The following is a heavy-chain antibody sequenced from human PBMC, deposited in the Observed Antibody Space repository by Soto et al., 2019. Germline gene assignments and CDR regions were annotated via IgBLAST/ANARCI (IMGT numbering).Heavy chain of an antibody. CDR1: GFTFSSYW. D-gene: IGHD3-10*01. CDR3: TRAGSYRSDY. CDR2: INTDGTST. J-gene: IGHJ4*02. V-gene: IGHV3-74*01. Sequence: EVQLVESGGGLVQPGGSLRLSCAASGFTFSSYWLHWVRQAPGKGLEWVSRINTDGTSTSYADSLKGRFTISRDNAKNTLYLQMNSRRAEDTAVYYCTRAGSYRSDYWGQGTLVTVSS.